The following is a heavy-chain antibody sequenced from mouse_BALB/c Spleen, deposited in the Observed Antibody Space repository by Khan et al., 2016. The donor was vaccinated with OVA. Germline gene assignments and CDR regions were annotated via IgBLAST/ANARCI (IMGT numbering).Heavy chain of an antibody. V-gene: IGHV1-9*01. CDR3: SSRFTGGAMDF. J-gene: IGHJ4*01. Sequence: VQLQESGAELMKPGASVKISCKATGYTVSSYWIEWIKQRPGHGLEWIGEILPGSGSSKYNEKFKGKATFTEDTSSNTAYMQLSSLTSEDSAVYYWSSRFTGGAMDFWGQGTSVTVSS. CDR2: ILPGSGSS. CDR1: GYTVSSYW.